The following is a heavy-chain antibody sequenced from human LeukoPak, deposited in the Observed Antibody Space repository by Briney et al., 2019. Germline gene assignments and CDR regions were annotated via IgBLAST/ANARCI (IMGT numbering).Heavy chain of an antibody. CDR2: ISSSSSTI. Sequence: GGSLRLSCAASGFTFSGYSMNWVRQAPGKGLEWVSYISSSSSTIYYADSVKGRFTISRDNSKNTLFLQMNSLRAEDTAVYHCAKDREYSSTWYYLGYWGQGTLVTVSS. J-gene: IGHJ4*02. V-gene: IGHV3-48*01. CDR1: GFTFSGYS. CDR3: AKDREYSSTWYYLGY. D-gene: IGHD6-13*01.